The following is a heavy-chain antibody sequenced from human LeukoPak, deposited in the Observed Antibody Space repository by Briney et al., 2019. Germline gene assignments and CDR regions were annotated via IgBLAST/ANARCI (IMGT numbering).Heavy chain of an antibody. J-gene: IGHJ4*02. CDR1: GYTFTGHY. CDR3: AKEGSSGWVPNY. CDR2: INPNNGDT. V-gene: IGHV1-2*02. D-gene: IGHD6-19*01. Sequence: ASVKVSCKASGYTFTGHYMHWVRQAPGQGLEWMGWINPNNGDTNFAQKFQGRVTMTRDTSISTVYMELSRLRSDDTAVYYCAKEGSSGWVPNYWGQGTLVTVSS.